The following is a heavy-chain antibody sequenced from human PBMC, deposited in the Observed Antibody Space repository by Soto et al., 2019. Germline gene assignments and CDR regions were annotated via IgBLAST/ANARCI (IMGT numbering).Heavy chain of an antibody. CDR3: LRERGGYSYGYYITFYYYYGMDV. J-gene: IGHJ6*02. Sequence: PGGSLRLSCAASGFTFSNAWMSWVRQAPGKGLEWVGRIKSKTDGGTTDYAAPVKGRFTISRDDSKNTLYLQMNSLKTEDTAVYYGLRERGGYSYGYYITFYYYYGMDVWGQGTTVTVSS. CDR1: GFTFSNAW. V-gene: IGHV3-15*01. CDR2: IKSKTDGGTT. D-gene: IGHD5-18*01.